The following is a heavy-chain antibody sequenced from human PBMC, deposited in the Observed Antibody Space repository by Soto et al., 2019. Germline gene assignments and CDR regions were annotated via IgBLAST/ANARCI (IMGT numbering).Heavy chain of an antibody. CDR3: ARLDGYGRRNWFDP. CDR2: MNPNSGNT. CDR1: GYTFTSYV. Sequence: ASVKVSCKASGYTFTSYVINWVRQATGQGLEWMGWMNPNSGNTGYAQKFQGRVTMTRNTSISTAYMELSSLRSEDTAVYYCARLDGYGRRNWFDPWGQGTLVTVSS. D-gene: IGHD5-12*01. V-gene: IGHV1-8*01. J-gene: IGHJ5*02.